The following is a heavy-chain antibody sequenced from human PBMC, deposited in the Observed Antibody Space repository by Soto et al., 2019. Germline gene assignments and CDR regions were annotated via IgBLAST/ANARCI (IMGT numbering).Heavy chain of an antibody. CDR3: ARSLVVVVIEDAFDI. V-gene: IGHV1-69*13. CDR2: IIPIFGTA. Sequence: ASVKVSCKASAGTFSSYAISWVRQAPGQGLEWMGGIIPIFGTANYAQKFQGRVTITADESTSTAYMELSSLRSEDTAVYYCARSLVVVVIEDAFDIWGQGTMVTVSS. J-gene: IGHJ3*02. D-gene: IGHD3-22*01. CDR1: AGTFSSYA.